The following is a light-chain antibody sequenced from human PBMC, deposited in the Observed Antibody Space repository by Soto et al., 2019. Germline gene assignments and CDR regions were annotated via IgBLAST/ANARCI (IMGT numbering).Light chain of an antibody. J-gene: IGKJ1*01. Sequence: AIRMTQSPSSLSASTGDRVTITCRASQGISSYLAWYQQKPGKAPKLLIYAASTLQSGVPSRFSGSGSGTEFTLTICCLQSEDFATYYCQQYYSYSTFGQVTKVEIK. V-gene: IGKV1-8*01. CDR2: AAS. CDR1: QGISSY. CDR3: QQYYSYST.